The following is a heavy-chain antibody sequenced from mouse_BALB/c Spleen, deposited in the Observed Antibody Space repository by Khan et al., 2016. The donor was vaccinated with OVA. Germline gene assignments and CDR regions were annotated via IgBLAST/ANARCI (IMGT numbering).Heavy chain of an antibody. J-gene: IGHJ4*01. Sequence: DLVKPGASVKLSCKASGYTFTSYWINWIKQRPGQGLEWIGRIGPGSSNTYYNEMFKGKATLTVDTSSSTAYIQLSSLSSEDSAVYFCAREDSYGSSCYAMDYWGQGTSVTVSS. V-gene: IGHV1S41*01. D-gene: IGHD1-1*01. CDR2: IGPGSSNT. CDR3: AREDSYGSSCYAMDY. CDR1: GYTFTSYW.